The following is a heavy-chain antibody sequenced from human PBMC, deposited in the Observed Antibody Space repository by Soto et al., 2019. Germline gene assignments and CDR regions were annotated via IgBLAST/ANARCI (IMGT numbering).Heavy chain of an antibody. CDR3: AIAAHLVGAIDYYFDY. CDR1: GFSLSTSGVG. V-gene: IGHV2-5*01. CDR2: IYWNDDK. Sequence: SGPTLVNPTQTLTLTCTFSGFSLSTSGVGVGWIRQPPGKALEWLALIYWNDDKRYSPSLKSRLTITKDTSKNQVVLTMTNMDPVDTAVYYCAIAAHLVGAIDYYFDYWGQGTLVTVSS. J-gene: IGHJ4*02. D-gene: IGHD1-26*01.